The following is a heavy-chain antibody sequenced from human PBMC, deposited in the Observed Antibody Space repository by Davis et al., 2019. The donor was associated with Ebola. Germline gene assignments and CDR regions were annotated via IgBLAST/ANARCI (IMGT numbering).Heavy chain of an antibody. CDR3: AKWDGYGDY. CDR2: IRNRVYGTTT. D-gene: IGHD5-24*01. CDR1: GFTFSDHY. Sequence: GESLKIYCAASGFTFSDHYMDWVRQAPGEGLEWVGRIRNRVYGTTTEYAASVKGRFTISRDDSKSIAYLQMNSLRAEDTAVYYCAKWDGYGDYWGQGTLVTVSS. V-gene: IGHV3-72*01. J-gene: IGHJ4*02.